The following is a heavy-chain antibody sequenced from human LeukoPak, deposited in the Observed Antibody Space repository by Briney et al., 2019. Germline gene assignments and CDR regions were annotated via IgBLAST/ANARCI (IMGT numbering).Heavy chain of an antibody. CDR1: GFTFSSYW. D-gene: IGHD3-10*01. V-gene: IGHV3-7*01. J-gene: IGHJ4*02. Sequence: GGSLRLSCAASGFTFSSYWMSWVRQAPGKGLEWVANIKQDGSEKYYVDSVKGRFTISRDNAKNSLYLQMNSLRAEDTAVYYCASHYYGSGKSADYWGQGTLVTVSS. CDR2: IKQDGSEK. CDR3: ASHYYGSGKSADY.